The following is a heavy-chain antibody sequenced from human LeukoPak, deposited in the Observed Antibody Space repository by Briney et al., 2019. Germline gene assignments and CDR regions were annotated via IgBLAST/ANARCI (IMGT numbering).Heavy chain of an antibody. CDR1: GFTFSDYS. CDR3: TPYRSGHY. J-gene: IGHJ4*02. Sequence: PGGSLRLSCAASGFTFSDYSMSWVRQASGKGLEWVGRITTKRSNYATAYTASVKGRFTISRHDSENTAYLQMNSLKTEDTALYYSTPYRSGHYWGQGTLVTVSS. V-gene: IGHV3-73*01. D-gene: IGHD6-19*01. CDR2: ITTKRSNYAT.